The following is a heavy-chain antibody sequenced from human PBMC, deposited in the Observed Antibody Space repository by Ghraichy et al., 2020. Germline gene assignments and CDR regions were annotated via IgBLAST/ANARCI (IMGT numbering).Heavy chain of an antibody. CDR3: AKQAYDTTGYYPFYFDL. J-gene: IGHJ4*02. Sequence: GESLNISCAASGFTFSNSAMSWVRQAPGKGLEWVSTITASGSSTYYADSVKGRFTVSRDNSKNTLYLQMNSLRVEDTALYFCAKQAYDTTGYYPFYFDLWGQGTLVTVSS. CDR2: ITASGSST. V-gene: IGHV3-23*01. CDR1: GFTFSNSA. D-gene: IGHD3-22*01.